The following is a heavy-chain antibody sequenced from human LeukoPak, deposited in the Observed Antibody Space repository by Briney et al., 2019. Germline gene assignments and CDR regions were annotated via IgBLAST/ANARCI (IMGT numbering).Heavy chain of an antibody. CDR1: GFTFSNYA. V-gene: IGHV3-23*01. CDR2: IGGGGAST. CDR3: AKEGSTVARRPPFDY. J-gene: IGHJ4*02. Sequence: GASLRLSCAASGFTFSNYAISWVRQAPGKGLEWVSAIGGGGASTYYADSVKGRFTISRDNSKNTLYLQINSLSAEDTAVYYCAKEGSTVARRPPFDYWGQGTLVTVSS. D-gene: IGHD2-15*01.